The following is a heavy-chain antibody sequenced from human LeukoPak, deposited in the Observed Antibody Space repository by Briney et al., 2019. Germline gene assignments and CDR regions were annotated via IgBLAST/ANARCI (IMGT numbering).Heavy chain of an antibody. D-gene: IGHD1-26*01. CDR2: IISTSSYI. J-gene: IGHJ6*03. CDR3: ARDPYSGNYGNYYYYYMDV. V-gene: IGHV3-21*01. CDR1: GFTFSNYN. Sequence: PGGSLRLSCAASGFTFSNYNMNWVRQAPGKGLEWVSSIISTSSYIYYADSVKGRFTISRDNAKNSLYLQMNSLRAEDTALYFCARDPYSGNYGNYYYYYMDVWGKGTTVTISS.